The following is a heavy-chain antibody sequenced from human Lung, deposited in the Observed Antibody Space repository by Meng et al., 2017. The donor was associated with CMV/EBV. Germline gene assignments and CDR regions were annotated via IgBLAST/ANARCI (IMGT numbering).Heavy chain of an antibody. Sequence: PCAASGFTFSSYGMHWVRQAPGKGLEWVAFIRYDGSNKYYADSVKGRFTISRDNSKNTLYLQMNSLRAEDTAVYYCAKGKTAIAAAGPLDYWGQGTXVTVSS. CDR3: AKGKTAIAAAGPLDY. J-gene: IGHJ4*02. V-gene: IGHV3-30*02. D-gene: IGHD6-13*01. CDR2: IRYDGSNK. CDR1: GFTFSSYG.